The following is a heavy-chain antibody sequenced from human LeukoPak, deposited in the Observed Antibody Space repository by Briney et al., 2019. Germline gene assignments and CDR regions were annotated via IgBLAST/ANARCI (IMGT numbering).Heavy chain of an antibody. J-gene: IGHJ4*02. CDR1: GFTLRNYS. V-gene: IGHV3-48*04. D-gene: IGHD2-15*01. CDR3: ARDYCSGPKCYFIDY. Sequence: GGSPRPSCAASGFTLRNYSMNWGRQAPGQGLGGGSYITSSSTVYYAGSVKGRFTISRDNAKNSLFLQMNSLRAEDTAVYYCARDYCSGPKCYFIDYWGQGALVTVSS. CDR2: ITSSSTV.